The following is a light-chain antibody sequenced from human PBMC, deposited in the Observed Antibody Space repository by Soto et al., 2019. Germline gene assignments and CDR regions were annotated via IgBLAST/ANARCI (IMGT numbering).Light chain of an antibody. CDR1: QDISNY. J-gene: IGKJ2*01. V-gene: IGKV1-33*01. CDR3: QQYDNLP. CDR2: DAS. Sequence: DIQMTQSPSSLSASVGDRVTITCQASQDISNYLNWYQQKPGKAPKLLIYDASNLETGVPSRFSGSGSGTDFTFTICSLQPEDIATYYCQQYDNLPLGQGTKLEIK.